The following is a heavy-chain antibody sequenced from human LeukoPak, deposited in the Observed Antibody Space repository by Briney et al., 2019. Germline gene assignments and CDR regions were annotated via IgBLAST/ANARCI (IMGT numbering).Heavy chain of an antibody. D-gene: IGHD3-10*01. CDR2: ISGSGHRT. CDR3: AKDPGPYGSGSPIDY. Sequence: GGSLRLSCAASGFTFSNYAMNWVRQAPGKGLEWVASISGSGHRTYYADSVKVRFTISRDNSKNTLYLQMNSLRVEDTAKYSCAKDPGPYGSGSPIDYWGQGTLVTVSS. J-gene: IGHJ4*02. V-gene: IGHV3-23*01. CDR1: GFTFSNYA.